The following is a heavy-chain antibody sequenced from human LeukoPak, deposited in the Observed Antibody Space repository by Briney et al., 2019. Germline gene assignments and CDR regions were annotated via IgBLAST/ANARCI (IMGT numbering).Heavy chain of an antibody. V-gene: IGHV3-23*01. CDR2: LSGSGITT. CDR1: GFTFSNSA. J-gene: IGHJ5*01. Sequence: GGSLRLSCAASGFTFSNSAMSWVRQAPGKGLEWVSTLSGSGITTYYADSVKGRFTISRDNSKNTLYLQMNTLRAEDSALYYCAKGASHGIHYWFDPWGQGALVTVST. CDR3: AKGASHGIHYWFDP. D-gene: IGHD1-14*01.